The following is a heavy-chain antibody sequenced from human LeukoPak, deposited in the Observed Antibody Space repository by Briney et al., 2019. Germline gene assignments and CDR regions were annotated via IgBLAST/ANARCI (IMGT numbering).Heavy chain of an antibody. CDR1: GFTFSSYA. CDR3: ARDRSSSSHYMDV. V-gene: IGHV3-23*01. J-gene: IGHJ6*03. D-gene: IGHD6-6*01. Sequence: GGSLRLSCAASGFTFSSYAMSWVRQAPGKGLEWVSAISGSGGSTYYADSVKGRFTISRDNSKNTLYLQMNSLRAEDTAVYYCARDRSSSSHYMDVWGKGTTVTVSS. CDR2: ISGSGGST.